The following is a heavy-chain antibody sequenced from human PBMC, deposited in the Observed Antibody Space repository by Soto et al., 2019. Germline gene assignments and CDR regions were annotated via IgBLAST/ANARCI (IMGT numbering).Heavy chain of an antibody. CDR3: AILLWSHGTWFDP. CDR1: GGSIRRYH. J-gene: IGHJ5*02. D-gene: IGHD5-18*01. CDR2: IYYSGST. V-gene: IGHV4-59*08. Sequence: SEALSLSCTVPGGSIRRYHWSWSRQPPGKGLEWIGYIYYSGSTNYNPSLKSRVTISVDTSKNQFSLKLSSVTAADTAVYYCAILLWSHGTWFDPWGQGTLVTVS.